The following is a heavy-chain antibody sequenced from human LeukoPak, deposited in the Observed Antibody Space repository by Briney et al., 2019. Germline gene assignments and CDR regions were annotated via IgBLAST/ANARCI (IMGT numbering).Heavy chain of an antibody. CDR2: IIPILGIA. D-gene: IGHD5-12*01. CDR3: ARVGYSGWNLEY. Sequence: SVKVSCKASGGTFSSYTISWVRQAPGQGLEWMGRIIPILGIANYAQKFQGRVTITADKSTSTAHMELSSLRSEDTAVYYCARVGYSGWNLEYWGQGTLVTVSS. V-gene: IGHV1-69*02. J-gene: IGHJ4*02. CDR1: GGTFSSYT.